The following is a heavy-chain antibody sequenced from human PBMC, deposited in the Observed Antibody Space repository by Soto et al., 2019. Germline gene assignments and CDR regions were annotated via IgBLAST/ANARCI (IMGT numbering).Heavy chain of an antibody. Sequence: ASVKVSCKASGYTLTSYDINWVRQATGQGLEWMGWVNPNSGNTGYAQKFQGRVTMTRNTSISTAYMELSSLRSEDTAVYYCARLYYDCWSGYSLIGYYYMDVWGKGTTVTVSS. CDR1: GYTLTSYD. CDR2: VNPNSGNT. V-gene: IGHV1-8*01. J-gene: IGHJ6*03. CDR3: ARLYYDCWSGYSLIGYYYMDV. D-gene: IGHD3-3*01.